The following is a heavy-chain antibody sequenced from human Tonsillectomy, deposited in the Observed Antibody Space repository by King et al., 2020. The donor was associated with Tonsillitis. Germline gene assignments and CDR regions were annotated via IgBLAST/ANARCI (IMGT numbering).Heavy chain of an antibody. CDR3: AKAITMTARYYGMDV. CDR2: ISNDGSND. V-gene: IGHV3-30*18. J-gene: IGHJ6*02. Sequence: VQLVESGGGVGQPGRSLRLSCAASGFSFSRYDIHWVRQAPGKGLEWVAFISNDGSNDYYADSVKGRFTISRDNSKKTLYLQMNSLRPDDTAVYYCAKAITMTARYYGMDVWGQGTTVTVSS. CDR1: GFSFSRYD. D-gene: IGHD3-22*01.